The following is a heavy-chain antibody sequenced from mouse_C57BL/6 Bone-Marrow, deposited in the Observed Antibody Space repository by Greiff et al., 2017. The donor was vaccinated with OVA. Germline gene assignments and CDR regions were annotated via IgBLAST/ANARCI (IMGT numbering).Heavy chain of an antibody. Sequence: QVHVKQPGAELVKPGASVKMSCKASGYTFTSYWITWVKQRPGQGLEWIGDIYPGSGSTNYNEKFKSKATLTVDTSSSTAYMQLSSLTSEDSAVYYCASDYYGSIYWYFDVWGTGTTVTVSS. J-gene: IGHJ1*03. CDR2: IYPGSGST. CDR1: GYTFTSYW. V-gene: IGHV1-55*01. D-gene: IGHD1-1*01. CDR3: ASDYYGSIYWYFDV.